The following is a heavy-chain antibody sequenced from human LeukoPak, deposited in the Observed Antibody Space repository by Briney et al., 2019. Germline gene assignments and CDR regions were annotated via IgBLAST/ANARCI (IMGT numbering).Heavy chain of an antibody. CDR2: ISYDGSNK. CDR1: GFTFSSYA. Sequence: GRSLRLSCAAAGFTFSSYAMHWVRQATGKGLEWVSVISYDGSNKYYADSVKGRFTISRDNSKNTLYLQMNSLRAEDTAVYYCAREGSYYYYFDYWGQGTLVTVSS. J-gene: IGHJ4*02. V-gene: IGHV3-30*04. D-gene: IGHD1-26*01. CDR3: AREGSYYYYFDY.